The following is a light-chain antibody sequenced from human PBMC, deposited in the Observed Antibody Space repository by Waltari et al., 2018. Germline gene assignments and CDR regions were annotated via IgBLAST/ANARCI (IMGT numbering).Light chain of an antibody. Sequence: QSALTQPASVSGSPGQSITISCTGTSSAVGGSNYVPWYQQYPGNAPKLMIYDVNKRPSGVSNRFSGSKSGNTASLTISGLQAEDEADYYCSSYTSSSTLVFGGGTKLTVL. J-gene: IGLJ3*02. V-gene: IGLV2-14*03. CDR1: SSAVGGSNY. CDR3: SSYTSSSTLV. CDR2: DVN.